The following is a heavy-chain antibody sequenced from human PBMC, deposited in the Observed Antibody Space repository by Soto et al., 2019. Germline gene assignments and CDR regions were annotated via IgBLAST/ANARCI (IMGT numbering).Heavy chain of an antibody. CDR3: ARGDRGAFDI. CDR1: GFTFSYYW. CDR2: IHSDGSST. Sequence: EVQLVESGGGLVQPGESLRLSCVASGFTFSYYWMHWVRQGPGKGLVWVSRIHSDGSSTTHADSVKGRVTISRDNAQNLLYLQMNSLPAEDRAVYYCARGDRGAFDIWGQGTVVTGSS. V-gene: IGHV3-74*01. J-gene: IGHJ3*02. D-gene: IGHD1-26*01.